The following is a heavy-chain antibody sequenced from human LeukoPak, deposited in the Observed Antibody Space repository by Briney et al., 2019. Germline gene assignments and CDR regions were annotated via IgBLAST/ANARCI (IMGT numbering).Heavy chain of an antibody. CDR1: GFTFSDYY. V-gene: IGHV3-11*03. Sequence: GGSLRLSCAASGFTFSDYYMSWIRQAPGKALEWVSYISNSGSYTNYADSVKGRFTISRDNAKNSLYLQMNSLRAEDTAVYYCARSRGAGPGAYFDYWGQGTLVTVSS. CDR3: ARSRGAGPGAYFDY. J-gene: IGHJ4*02. CDR2: ISNSGSYT. D-gene: IGHD6-19*01.